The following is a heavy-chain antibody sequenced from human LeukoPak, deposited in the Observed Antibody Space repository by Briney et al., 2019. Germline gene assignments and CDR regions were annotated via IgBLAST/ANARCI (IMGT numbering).Heavy chain of an antibody. J-gene: IGHJ6*04. V-gene: IGHV3-23*01. CDR1: GFTFSSYG. CDR3: AKDHYYDSSVLYGMDV. D-gene: IGHD3-22*01. CDR2: ISGSGGST. Sequence: GGSLRLSCAASGFTFSSYGMSWVRQAPGKGLEWVSAISGSGGSTYYADSVKGRFTISRDNSKNTLYLQMNSLRAEDTAVYYCAKDHYYDSSVLYGMDVWGKGTTVTISS.